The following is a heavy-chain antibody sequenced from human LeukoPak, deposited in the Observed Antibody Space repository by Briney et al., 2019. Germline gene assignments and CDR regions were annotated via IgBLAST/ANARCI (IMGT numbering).Heavy chain of an antibody. CDR1: GYSINSGYY. Sequence: PSETLSLTCTVSGYSINSGYYWGWIRQPPGKGLEWIGSIYYSGSTYYNPSLKSRVTISVDTSKNQFSLKLSSVTAADTAVYYCARDQTIVVVTAGAFDIWGQGTMVTVSS. D-gene: IGHD2-21*02. CDR2: IYYSGST. CDR3: ARDQTIVVVTAGAFDI. V-gene: IGHV4-38-2*02. J-gene: IGHJ3*02.